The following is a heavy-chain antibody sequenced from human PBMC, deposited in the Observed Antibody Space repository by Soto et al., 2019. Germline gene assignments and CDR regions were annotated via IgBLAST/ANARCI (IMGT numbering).Heavy chain of an antibody. V-gene: IGHV1-2*02. CDR2: INPNSGGT. J-gene: IGHJ5*02. Sequence: ASVKVSCKASGYTFTGYYMHWVRQAPGQGLEWMGWINPNSGGTNYAQKFRGRVTMTRDTSISTAYMELSRLRSDDTAVYYCARVYCTNGVCSWFDPWGQGTLVTVSS. D-gene: IGHD2-8*01. CDR3: ARVYCTNGVCSWFDP. CDR1: GYTFTGYY.